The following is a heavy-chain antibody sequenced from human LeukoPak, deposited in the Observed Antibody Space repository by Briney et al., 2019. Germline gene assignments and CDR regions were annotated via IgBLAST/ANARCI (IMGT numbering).Heavy chain of an antibody. CDR2: MNPNSGNT. CDR1: GYTFTSYD. J-gene: IGHJ4*02. Sequence: ASVKVSCKASGYTFTSYDINWVRQATGHGLESRGWMNPNSGNTGYAQKLQGRVTMTRNTSISTAYMELSSLRSEDTAVYYCARGRHYDFWSGYTSLDYWGQGTLVTVSS. D-gene: IGHD3-3*01. V-gene: IGHV1-8*01. CDR3: ARGRHYDFWSGYTSLDY.